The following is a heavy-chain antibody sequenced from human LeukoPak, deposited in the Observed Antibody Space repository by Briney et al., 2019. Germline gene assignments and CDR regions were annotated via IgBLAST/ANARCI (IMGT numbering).Heavy chain of an antibody. CDR1: GYTFTSYG. Sequence: ASVKVSCKASGYTFTSYGISWVRQAPGQGLEWMGWISAYNGNTNYAQKLQGRVTMTTDTSTSTAYMELRSLRSDDTAVYYCARIDISTGYRPNFDYWGQGALGTVSS. D-gene: IGHD3-9*01. V-gene: IGHV1-18*01. CDR2: ISAYNGNT. J-gene: IGHJ4*02. CDR3: ARIDISTGYRPNFDY.